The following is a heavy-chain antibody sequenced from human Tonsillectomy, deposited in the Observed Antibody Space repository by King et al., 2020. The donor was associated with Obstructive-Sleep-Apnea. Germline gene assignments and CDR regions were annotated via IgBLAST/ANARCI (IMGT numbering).Heavy chain of an antibody. J-gene: IGHJ4*02. CDR2: IRSSSSPI. CDR3: AREEDTGWYLDN. D-gene: IGHD6-19*01. V-gene: IGHV3-48*04. Sequence: VQLVESGGGLVQPGGSLRLSCAASGFTFSSYSMNWVRQAPGKGLEWVSYIRSSSSPIYYADSVKGRFTISRDNAKNSLYLQMNSLRAEDTAVYYCAREEDTGWYLDNWGQGTLVTVSS. CDR1: GFTFSSYS.